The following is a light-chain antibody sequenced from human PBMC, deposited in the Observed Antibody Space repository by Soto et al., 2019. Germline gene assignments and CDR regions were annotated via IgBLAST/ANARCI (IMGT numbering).Light chain of an antibody. V-gene: IGKV3-20*01. J-gene: IGKJ2*01. CDR3: QQYAYPPPHT. Sequence: EIVLTQSPGTLSLSPGERATLSCRASQSVSSSYLAWYQQKPGQAPRLLIYDASSRATGIPDRFSGRGSGADFTLTISRLEPEDFAVYYCQQYAYPPPHTFGQGTKVEI. CDR2: DAS. CDR1: QSVSSSY.